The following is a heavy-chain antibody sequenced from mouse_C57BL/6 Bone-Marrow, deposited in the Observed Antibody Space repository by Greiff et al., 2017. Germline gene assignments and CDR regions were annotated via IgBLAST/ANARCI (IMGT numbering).Heavy chain of an antibody. CDR2: IYPRSGNT. J-gene: IGHJ2*01. CDR3: ARDDGYLFDY. CDR1: GYTFTSYG. V-gene: IGHV1-81*01. Sequence: VQLKESGAELARPGASVKLSCKASGYTFTSYGISWVKQRTGQGLEWIGEIYPRSGNTYYNEKFKGKATLTADKSSSTAYMELRSLTSEDSAVYFCARDDGYLFDYWGQGTTLTVSS. D-gene: IGHD2-3*01.